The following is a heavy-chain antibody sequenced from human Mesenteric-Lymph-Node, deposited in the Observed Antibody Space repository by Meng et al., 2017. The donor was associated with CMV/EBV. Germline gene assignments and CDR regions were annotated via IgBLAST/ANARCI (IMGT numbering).Heavy chain of an antibody. CDR2: INHSGST. J-gene: IGHJ4*02. Sequence: VQLQQWGAGLLKPSETLSLTCAVYGGSVSGYYWSWIRQPPGKGLEWIGEINHSGSTNYNPSLKSRVTISVDTSKNQFSLKLSSVTAADTAVYYCARHQRWLKSEGGFNYWGQGTLVTVSS. D-gene: IGHD4-23*01. V-gene: IGHV4-34*01. CDR3: ARHQRWLKSEGGFNY. CDR1: GGSVSGYY.